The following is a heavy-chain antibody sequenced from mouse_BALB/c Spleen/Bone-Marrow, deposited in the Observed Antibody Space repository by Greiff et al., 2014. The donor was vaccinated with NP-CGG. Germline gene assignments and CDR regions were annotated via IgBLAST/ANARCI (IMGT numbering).Heavy chain of an antibody. CDR3: ANRRYYAMDY. CDR1: GYTFTDYN. V-gene: IGHV1S29*02. J-gene: IGHJ4*01. CDR2: IYPYNGGT. D-gene: IGHD2-14*01. Sequence: VQLQQSGPELVKPGASVKISCKASGYTFTDYNMHWVKQSHGKSLEWIGYIYPYNGGTGYNQKFKSKATLTVDNSSSTAYMELRSLTSEDSAVYYCANRRYYAMDYSGQGNSVTVCS.